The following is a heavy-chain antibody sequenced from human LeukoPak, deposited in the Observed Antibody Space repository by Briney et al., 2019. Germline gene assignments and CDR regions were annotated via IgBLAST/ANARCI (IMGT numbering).Heavy chain of an antibody. CDR1: GGSFSGYY. V-gene: IGHV4-34*01. CDR3: ARIPMRVLSRGPFDI. CDR2: INHSGST. Sequence: SETLSLTCAVYGGSFSGYYWSWIRQPPGKGLEWIGEINHSGSTNYNPSLKSRVTISVDTSKNQFSLKLSSVTAADTAVYYCARIPMRVLSRGPFDIWGQGTMVTVSS. J-gene: IGHJ3*02. D-gene: IGHD3-22*01.